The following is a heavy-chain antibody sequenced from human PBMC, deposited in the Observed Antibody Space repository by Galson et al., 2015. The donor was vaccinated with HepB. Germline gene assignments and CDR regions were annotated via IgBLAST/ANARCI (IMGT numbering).Heavy chain of an antibody. CDR1: GFTFSRYP. CDR3: ATDPPDTRGSRFDN. Sequence: SLRLSCAASGFTFSRYPMDWVRQAPGNGLEWVAAISYDGSRQYYADSVKGRFIISRDNSRNTLYLQMDSLRPEDMAVYYCATDPPDTRGSRFDNWGQGTLVTVSS. CDR2: ISYDGSRQ. V-gene: IGHV3-30-3*01. D-gene: IGHD1-26*01. J-gene: IGHJ4*02.